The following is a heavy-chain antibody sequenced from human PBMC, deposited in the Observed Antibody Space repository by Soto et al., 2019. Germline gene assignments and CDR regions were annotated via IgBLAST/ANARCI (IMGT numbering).Heavy chain of an antibody. CDR1: GFTFSSYA. CDR2: ISGSGGST. V-gene: IGHV3-23*01. Sequence: GGSLRLSCAASGFTFSSYAMSWVRQAPGKGLEWVSAISGSGGSTYYADSVKGRFTISRDNSKNTLYLQMNSLRAEDTAVYYCAKEGLTMGLSSSCSSTSCQEGGYWGQGTLVTVSS. J-gene: IGHJ4*02. D-gene: IGHD2-2*01. CDR3: AKEGLTMGLSSSCSSTSCQEGGY.